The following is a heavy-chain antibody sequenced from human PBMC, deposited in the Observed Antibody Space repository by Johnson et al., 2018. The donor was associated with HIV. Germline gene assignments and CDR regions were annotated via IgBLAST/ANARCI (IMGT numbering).Heavy chain of an antibody. J-gene: IGHJ3*02. CDR1: GFIFSDYY. Sequence: QMQLVESGGGLVKPGGSLRLSCAASGFIFSDYYMSWIRQAPGKGLEWVAVISYDGSNQYSADSVQGRFNISRDNSKNTLYLQMNSLSAEDTAVYYCAREPGIAVAGTDAFDIWGQGAMVTVSS. D-gene: IGHD6-19*01. CDR3: AREPGIAVAGTDAFDI. CDR2: ISYDGSNQ. V-gene: IGHV3-30-3*01.